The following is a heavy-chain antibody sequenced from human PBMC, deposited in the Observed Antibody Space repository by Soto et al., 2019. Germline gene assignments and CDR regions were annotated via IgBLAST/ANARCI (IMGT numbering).Heavy chain of an antibody. V-gene: IGHV4-4*02. Sequence: SEPLFLPCAVSRASVGSSNWCSGVRQRRLGGLEWIGEIYHSGNTNYNPSLKSRVTISVDKSKSHFSLKLSSVTAADTAVYYCARGYYGSGSYAIDAFDIWGKGTLVPVSS. D-gene: IGHD3-10*01. J-gene: IGHJ3*02. CDR2: IYHSGNT. CDR1: RASVGSSNW. CDR3: ARGYYGSGSYAIDAFDI.